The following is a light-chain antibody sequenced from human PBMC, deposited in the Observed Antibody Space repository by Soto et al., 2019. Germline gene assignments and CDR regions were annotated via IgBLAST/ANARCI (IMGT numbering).Light chain of an antibody. V-gene: IGLV2-14*03. J-gene: IGLJ1*01. CDR1: SSDFGGYDF. CDR3: KSYTSSVTYV. Sequence: QSALTQPASVSGSPGQSITISCTGSSSDFGGYDFVSWYQQYPGRAPKLIIYNVSHRPSGVSDRFYGSKSGNTASLTISGLQAEDEADYYCKSYTSSVTYVFGTGTKLTVL. CDR2: NVS.